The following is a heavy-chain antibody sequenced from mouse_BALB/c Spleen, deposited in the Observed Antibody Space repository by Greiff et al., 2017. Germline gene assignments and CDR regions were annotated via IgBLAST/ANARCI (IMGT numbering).Heavy chain of an antibody. D-gene: IGHD2-1*01. CDR2: ISYDGSN. CDR3: ARGGTYGKNAMDY. V-gene: IGHV3-6*02. J-gene: IGHJ4*01. Sequence: EVKLQESGPGLVKPSQSLSLTCSVTGYSITSGYYWNWIRQFPGNKLEWMGYISYDGSNNYNPSLKNRISITRDTSKNQFFLKLNSVTTEDTATYYCARGGTYGKNAMDYWGQGTSVTVSS. CDR1: GYSITSGYY.